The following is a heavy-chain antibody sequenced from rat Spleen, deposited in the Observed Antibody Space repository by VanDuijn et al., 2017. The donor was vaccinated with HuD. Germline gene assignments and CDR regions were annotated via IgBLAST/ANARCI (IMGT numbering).Heavy chain of an antibody. V-gene: IGHV5-29*01. CDR1: GFTFSDYY. CDR2: ISYDGSST. Sequence: EVQLVESDGGLVQPGRSLKLSCAASGFTFSDYYMAWVRQAPTKGLAWVATISYDGSSTYYRDSVKGRFTISRDKAKSTLYLQMDSLRSEETATYYCARSDNYGYNYFDYWGQGVMVTVSS. J-gene: IGHJ2*01. D-gene: IGHD1-9*01. CDR3: ARSDNYGYNYFDY.